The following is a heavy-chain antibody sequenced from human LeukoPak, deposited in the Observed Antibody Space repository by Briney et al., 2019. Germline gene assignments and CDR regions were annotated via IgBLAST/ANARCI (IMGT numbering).Heavy chain of an antibody. J-gene: IGHJ4*02. D-gene: IGHD6-19*01. CDR3: TRRHSSGSN. CDR2: IYSGGIT. Sequence: GGSLRLSCEASGFTFGKFVVTWVRQAPGKGLEWVSVIYSGGITYYADSVKGRFNISRDNSKNTLYLQMNSLRPEDTALYYCTRRHSSGSNWGQGTLVTVSS. CDR1: GFTFGKFV. V-gene: IGHV3-66*02.